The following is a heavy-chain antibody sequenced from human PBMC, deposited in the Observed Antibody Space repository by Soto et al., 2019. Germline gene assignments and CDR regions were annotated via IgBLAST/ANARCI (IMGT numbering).Heavy chain of an antibody. V-gene: IGHV1-69*12. J-gene: IGHJ6*02. CDR1: GGTFSSYA. Sequence: QVQLVQSGAEVKKPGSSVKVSCKASGGTFSSYAISWVRQAPGQGLEWMGGIIPIFGTANYAQKFQGRVTSTADEATSTDYMALSSLRSEDTAVYYCARGTEYSGSYPWGMDVWGQGTTVTVSS. CDR2: IIPIFGTA. CDR3: ARGTEYSGSYPWGMDV. D-gene: IGHD1-26*01.